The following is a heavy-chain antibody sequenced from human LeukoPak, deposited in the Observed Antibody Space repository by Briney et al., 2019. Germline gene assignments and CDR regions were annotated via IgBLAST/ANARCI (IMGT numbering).Heavy chain of an antibody. V-gene: IGHV3-30*02. CDR1: GFTFETHA. Sequence: GGSLRLSCSASGFTFETHAMHWVRQAPGKGREWVAMIWRGGNYKLYADSVKGRISISRDDSRSAMYLQMDSLRSEDAAAHYILTDPPSSGWAFWFWRQGALVTVFS. CDR2: IWRGGNYK. J-gene: IGHJ4*02. CDR3: LTDPPSSGWAFWF. D-gene: IGHD6-19*01.